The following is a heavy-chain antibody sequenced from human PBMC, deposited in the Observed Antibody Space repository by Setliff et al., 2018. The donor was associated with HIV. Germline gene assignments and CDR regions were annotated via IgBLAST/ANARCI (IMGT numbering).Heavy chain of an antibody. CDR3: ARDRGSGWYGYFQQ. D-gene: IGHD6-19*01. CDR1: GGSMDNYY. V-gene: IGHV4-59*01. CDR2: MCHNENGVTT. J-gene: IGHJ1*01. Sequence: SETLSLTCIVSGGSMDNYYWNWVRQSPGKGPEWIGNMCHNENGVTTNQNPSLKSRVVMYLDRTKNEFSLSLFSATTADTAVYYCARDRGSGWYGYFQQWGQGSQVTVSS.